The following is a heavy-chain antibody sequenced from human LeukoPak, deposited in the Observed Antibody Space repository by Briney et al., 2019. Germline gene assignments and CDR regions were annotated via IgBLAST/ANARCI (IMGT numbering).Heavy chain of an antibody. CDR3: ALIAVAGSTAGLFDY. J-gene: IGHJ4*02. D-gene: IGHD6-19*01. CDR2: IRYDGSNK. Sequence: GGSLRLSCAASGFTFSSYAMHWVRQAPGKGLEWVTFIRYDGSNKYYADSVKGRFTISRDNSKNTLYLQMNSLRAEDTAVYYCALIAVAGSTAGLFDYWGQGTLVTVSS. CDR1: GFTFSSYA. V-gene: IGHV3-30*02.